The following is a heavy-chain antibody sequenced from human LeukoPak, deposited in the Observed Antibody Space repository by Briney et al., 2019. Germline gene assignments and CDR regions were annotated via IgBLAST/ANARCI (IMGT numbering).Heavy chain of an antibody. Sequence: GGSLRLSCAASGFTFSSYAMHWVRQAPGKGLEWVAVISYDGSNKYYADSVKGRFTISRDNSKNTLYLQMTDLRPEDTAIYYCAKRNTMVRGGPCFDYWGQGILVAVSS. J-gene: IGHJ4*02. D-gene: IGHD3-10*01. CDR1: GFTFSSYA. CDR2: ISYDGSNK. CDR3: AKRNTMVRGGPCFDY. V-gene: IGHV3-30*04.